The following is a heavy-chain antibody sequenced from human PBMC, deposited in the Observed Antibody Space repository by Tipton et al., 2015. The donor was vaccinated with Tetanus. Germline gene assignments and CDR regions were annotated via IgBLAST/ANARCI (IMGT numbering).Heavy chain of an antibody. CDR2: ISGASHVT. CDR3: AKLTTH. J-gene: IGHJ4*02. Sequence: SLRLSCAASGFTFSSYSMNWVRQAPGKGLEWVSSISGASHVTFYADSVKGRFTISRDNAKNTLSLQMNNLRAEDTAVYYCAKLTTHWGQGTLVTISS. D-gene: IGHD1-26*01. V-gene: IGHV3-21*04. CDR1: GFTFSSYS.